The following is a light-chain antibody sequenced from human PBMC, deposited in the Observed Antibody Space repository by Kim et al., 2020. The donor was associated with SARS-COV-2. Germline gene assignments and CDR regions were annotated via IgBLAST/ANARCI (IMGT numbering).Light chain of an antibody. CDR2: GKN. V-gene: IGLV3-19*01. CDR1: SPRSYC. Sequence: GHTVRITGQGASPRSYCASWYKQKPGQAPVLVIYGKNNRPSGIPDRFSGSSSGNTASLTITGAQAEDEADYYCNSPDSSGNHLDVVFGGGTQLTVL. J-gene: IGLJ2*01. CDR3: NSPDSSGNHLDVV.